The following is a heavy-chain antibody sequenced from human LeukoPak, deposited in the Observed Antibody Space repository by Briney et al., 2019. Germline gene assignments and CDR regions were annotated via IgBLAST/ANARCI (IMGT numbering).Heavy chain of an antibody. CDR2: IYKSVNIA. Sequence: GGSPRLFCAASGFTFSNYAMSWVRQAPGKGLEWVSSIYKSVNIAYYADSVKGRFTISRDNSKNTLYLQMNSLRAEDTAVYYCAKEGGTGTRFDYWGQGTLVTVSS. CDR3: AKEGGTGTRFDY. V-gene: IGHV3-23*05. CDR1: GFTFSNYA. D-gene: IGHD1-7*01. J-gene: IGHJ4*02.